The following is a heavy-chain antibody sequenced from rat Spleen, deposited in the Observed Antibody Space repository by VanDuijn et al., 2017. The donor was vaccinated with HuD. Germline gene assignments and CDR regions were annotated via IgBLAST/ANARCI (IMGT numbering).Heavy chain of an antibody. Sequence: EVQLVESGGGLVQPGRSMKLSCAASGFTFSNYYMAWVRQAPTKGLEWVASISTGGGNTYYRDSVKVPFTISRDNAKSTLYLQMDSLRSEDTATYYCTSHGARVSRFAYWGQGTLVTVSS. V-gene: IGHV5-25*01. D-gene: IGHD1-4*01. CDR3: TSHGARVSRFAY. J-gene: IGHJ3*01. CDR2: ISTGGGNT. CDR1: GFTFSNYY.